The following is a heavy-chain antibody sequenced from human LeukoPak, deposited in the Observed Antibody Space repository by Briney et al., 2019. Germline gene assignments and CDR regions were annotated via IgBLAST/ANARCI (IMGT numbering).Heavy chain of an antibody. D-gene: IGHD3-3*02. CDR2: ISAYNGNT. J-gene: IGHJ6*03. Sequence: ASVKVSCKASGYTFTSYGISWVRQAPGQGLEWTGWISAYNGNTNYAQKLQGRVTMTTDTSTSTAYMELRSLRSDDTAVYYCAISTAYYYYYMDVWGKGTTVTVSS. CDR1: GYTFTSYG. CDR3: AISTAYYYYYMDV. V-gene: IGHV1-18*01.